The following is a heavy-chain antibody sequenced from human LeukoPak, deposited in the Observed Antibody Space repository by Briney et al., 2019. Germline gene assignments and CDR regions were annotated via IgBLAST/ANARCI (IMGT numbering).Heavy chain of an antibody. J-gene: IGHJ4*02. CDR2: INSDGVST. CDR3: VRGGVDY. V-gene: IGHV3-74*01. D-gene: IGHD3-16*01. CDR1: GFTSSSYW. Sequence: PGGSLRLSCVASGFTSSSYWIHWVRQAQGKGLVWVSRINSDGVSTDYADSVKGRFTISRDNAKNTLYLQMNSLRAEDTAVYYCVRGGVDYWGQGTLVTVSS.